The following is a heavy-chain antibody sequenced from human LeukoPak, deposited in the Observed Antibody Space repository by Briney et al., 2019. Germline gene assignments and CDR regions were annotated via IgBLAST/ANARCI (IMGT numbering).Heavy chain of an antibody. Sequence: SGGSLRLSCAASGFAFNRYAMTWVRQAPGKGLEWVSSLSGSGGTTDYADSVKGRFTISRDNAHNTLYLQMTSLRPEDTAIYYCARVISYFDLWGQGALVTASS. V-gene: IGHV3-23*01. CDR3: ARVISYFDL. CDR2: LSGSGGTT. CDR1: GFAFNRYA. D-gene: IGHD3-3*02. J-gene: IGHJ4*02.